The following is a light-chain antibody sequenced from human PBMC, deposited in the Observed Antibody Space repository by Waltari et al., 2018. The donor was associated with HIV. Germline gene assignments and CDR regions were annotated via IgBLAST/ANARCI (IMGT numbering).Light chain of an antibody. CDR2: SAA. CDR1: QDISHF. CDR3: QQFNSYPLT. Sequence: IQLTQSPTFLSASVGDRVNVTCRASQDISHFLAWYQQKPGKAPKLLIYSAATLRSGVPSRFSGSGSVTQFILSVSSLQSDDFARYYCQQFNSYPLTFGGGTEFEIK. J-gene: IGKJ4*01. V-gene: IGKV1-9*01.